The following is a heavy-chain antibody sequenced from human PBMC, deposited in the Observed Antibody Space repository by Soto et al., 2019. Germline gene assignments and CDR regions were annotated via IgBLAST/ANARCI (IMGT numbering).Heavy chain of an antibody. D-gene: IGHD3-3*01. Sequence: QITLKESGPSLVKPTQTLTLTCTFSGFSFSTNGVAVGWVRQPPGKALEWLALIYWDDDKRYSPSLKSRLTITKDTSKNQVVLTMTNMDPVDTATYYCAHRISGLEWYFFDYWGQGILVTVSS. CDR3: AHRISGLEWYFFDY. CDR1: GFSFSTNGVA. CDR2: IYWDDDK. J-gene: IGHJ4*02. V-gene: IGHV2-5*02.